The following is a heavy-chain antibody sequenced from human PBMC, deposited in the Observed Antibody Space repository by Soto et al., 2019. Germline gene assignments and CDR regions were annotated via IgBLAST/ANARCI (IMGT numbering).Heavy chain of an antibody. J-gene: IGHJ6*02. CDR1: GGTFSTSA. Sequence: QVQLMQSGAEVKKPGSSVKVSCKASGGTFSTSAISWVRQAPGEGLEWVGGIMPIFATPDYAQKFQGRVTISADESTATAYLELTSLTTDATAVYYCARDKDRQQLGGNYYYILDVWGQGTALTVSS. CDR2: IMPIFATP. V-gene: IGHV1-69*12. D-gene: IGHD3-3*02. CDR3: ARDKDRQQLGGNYYYILDV.